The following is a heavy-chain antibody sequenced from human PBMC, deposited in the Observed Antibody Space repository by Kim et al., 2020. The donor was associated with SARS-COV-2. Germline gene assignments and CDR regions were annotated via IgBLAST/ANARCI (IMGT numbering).Heavy chain of an antibody. V-gene: IGHV4-61*02. J-gene: IGHJ6*02. CDR3: AREGGVLGGSYYYYYGMDV. CDR1: GGSISSGSYY. Sequence: SETLSLTCTVSGGSISSGSYYWSWIRQPAGKGLEWIGRIYTSGSTNYNPSLKSRVTISVDTSKNQFSLKLSSVTAADTAVYYCAREGGVLGGSYYYYYGMDVWGQGTTVTVSS. D-gene: IGHD1-26*01. CDR2: IYTSGST.